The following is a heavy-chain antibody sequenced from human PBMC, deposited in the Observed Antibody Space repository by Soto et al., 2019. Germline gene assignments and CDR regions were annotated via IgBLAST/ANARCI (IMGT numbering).Heavy chain of an antibody. J-gene: IGHJ5*02. V-gene: IGHV3-23*01. Sequence: GGSLRLSCSASGFTFSVYTMNWVRQAPGKGLEWVSGIYGSGDSTFYADSVTGRFTISRDNSKNTLYLQMNSLRAEDTAVYYCAKDPHPLVGATYTSHRNWFDPWGQGTLVTVSS. CDR3: AKDPHPLVGATYTSHRNWFDP. D-gene: IGHD1-26*01. CDR1: GFTFSVYT. CDR2: IYGSGDST.